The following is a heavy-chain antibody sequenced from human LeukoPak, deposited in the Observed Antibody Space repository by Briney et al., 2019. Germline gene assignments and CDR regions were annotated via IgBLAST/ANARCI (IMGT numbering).Heavy chain of an antibody. CDR2: INHSGST. CDR1: GGSFSGYY. J-gene: IGHJ4*02. V-gene: IGHV4-34*01. CDR3: ARDSLDRYDSSGYSLDY. D-gene: IGHD3-22*01. Sequence: PSETLSLTCAVYGGSFSGYYWSWIRQPPGKGLEWIGEINHSGSTNYNPSLKSRVTISVDTSKNQFSLKLSSVTAADTAVYYCARDSLDRYDSSGYSLDYWGQGTLVTVSS.